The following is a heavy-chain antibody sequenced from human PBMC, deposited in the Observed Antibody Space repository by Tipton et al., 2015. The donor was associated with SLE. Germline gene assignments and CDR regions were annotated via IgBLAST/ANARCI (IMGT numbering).Heavy chain of an antibody. J-gene: IGHJ5*02. D-gene: IGHD3-10*01. V-gene: IGHV6-1*01. CDR1: GDTVSSNSAG. CDR2: TYYRSNWYN. Sequence: GLVKPSQTLSLTCAISGDTVSSNSAGWSWIRQSPSRGLEWPGRTYYRSNWYNDYAVSVKSRITINADSSKNQFSLQLNSVTPEDTAVYYCARERVAELHWFDPWGQGTLVTVSS. CDR3: ARERVAELHWFDP.